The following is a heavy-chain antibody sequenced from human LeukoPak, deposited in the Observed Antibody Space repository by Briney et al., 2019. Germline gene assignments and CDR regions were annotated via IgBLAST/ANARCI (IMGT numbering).Heavy chain of an antibody. J-gene: IGHJ2*01. D-gene: IGHD2-15*01. CDR3: AREGYCSGTSCYSGVFDL. V-gene: IGHV1-18*01. Sequence: ASVKVSCKASGYSFITCGVSWVRQAPGQGLDWMGWINPYSFKTNYAQKFQGRVTLTTDTSTSTAYLELGGLRSDDTALYYCAREGYCSGTSCYSGVFDLWGRGTLVIVSS. CDR2: INPYSFKT. CDR1: GYSFITCG.